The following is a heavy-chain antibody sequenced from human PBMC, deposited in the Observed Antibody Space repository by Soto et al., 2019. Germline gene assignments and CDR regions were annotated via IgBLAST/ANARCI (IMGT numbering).Heavy chain of an antibody. Sequence: SETLSLTCTVSDGSISSSSYYWGWIRQPPGKGLEWIGSIYYSGSTYYNASLKSRVTISVDMSKNQFSLKLNSVTAADTAVYYCARHRTGTGNYYFDSWGQGTLVTVSS. CDR1: DGSISSSSYY. CDR2: IYYSGST. V-gene: IGHV4-39*01. J-gene: IGHJ4*02. D-gene: IGHD3-9*01. CDR3: ARHRTGTGNYYFDS.